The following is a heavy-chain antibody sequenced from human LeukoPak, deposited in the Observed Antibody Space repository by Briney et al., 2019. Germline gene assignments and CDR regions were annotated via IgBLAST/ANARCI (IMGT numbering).Heavy chain of an antibody. V-gene: IGHV3-7*02. J-gene: IGHJ4*02. CDR3: ARNYGGYSH. Sequence: PGGSLRLSCAASGFTSSSFAMSWVRQAPGKGLEWVANIQQDGSEQYYVDSVKGRFTISRDNAKNSLYLQMNSLRAEDTALYYCARNYGGYSHWGQGTLVTVSS. CDR1: GFTSSSFA. D-gene: IGHD4-23*01. CDR2: IQQDGSEQ.